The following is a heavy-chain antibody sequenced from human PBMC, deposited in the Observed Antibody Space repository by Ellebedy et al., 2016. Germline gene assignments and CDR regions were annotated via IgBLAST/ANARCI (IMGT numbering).Heavy chain of an antibody. CDR1: GFTFSNAW. CDR2: IKSKTDGGAA. Sequence: GRSLRLSCAASGFTFSNAWMNWVRQAPGKGLEWVGRIKSKTDGGAADYAAPVKGRFTISRDDSKNTLYLQMNSLKTEDTAVYFCTTVYRYNYNSVWGQGTLVTVSS. V-gene: IGHV3-15*01. D-gene: IGHD5-18*01. J-gene: IGHJ4*02. CDR3: TTVYRYNYNSV.